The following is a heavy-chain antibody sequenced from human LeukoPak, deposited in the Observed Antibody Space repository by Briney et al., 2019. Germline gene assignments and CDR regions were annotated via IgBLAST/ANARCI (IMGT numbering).Heavy chain of an antibody. CDR2: IYTSGST. V-gene: IGHV4-4*09. D-gene: IGHD3-16*01. Sequence: PSQTLSLACTVSGGSISSYYWSWIRQPPGKGLEWIGYIYTSGSTNYNPSLKSRVTISVDTSKNQFSLKLSSVTAADTAVYYCARVWDDYYMDVWGKGTTVTVSS. CDR3: ARVWDDYYMDV. CDR1: GGSISSYY. J-gene: IGHJ6*03.